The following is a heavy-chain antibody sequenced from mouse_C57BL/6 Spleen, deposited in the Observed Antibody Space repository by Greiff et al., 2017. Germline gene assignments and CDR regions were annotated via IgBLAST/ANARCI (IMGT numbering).Heavy chain of an antibody. CDR2: IYPSDSYT. V-gene: IGHV1-50*01. D-gene: IGHD3-2*02. Sequence: QVHLQQSGAELVKPGASVKLSCKASGYTFTSYWMQWVKQRPGQGLEWIGEIYPSDSYTNYNQKFKGKATLTVDTSSSTAYMQLSSLTSEDSAVYYCERRGTAQAPYYFDYWGQGTTLTVSS. CDR3: ERRGTAQAPYYFDY. J-gene: IGHJ2*01. CDR1: GYTFTSYW.